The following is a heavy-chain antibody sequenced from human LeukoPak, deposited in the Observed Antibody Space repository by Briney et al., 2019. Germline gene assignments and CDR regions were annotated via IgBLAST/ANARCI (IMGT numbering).Heavy chain of an antibody. D-gene: IGHD4-17*01. CDR3: AKLIFGYGDYVPFDI. J-gene: IGHJ3*02. Sequence: GGSLRLSCAASGFTFSSYGMHWVRQAPGKGLEWVAVIWYDGSNIYYADSVKGRFTISRDNSKNTLYLQMNSLRAEDTAVYYCAKLIFGYGDYVPFDIWGQGTMVTVSS. CDR2: IWYDGSNI. V-gene: IGHV3-33*06. CDR1: GFTFSSYG.